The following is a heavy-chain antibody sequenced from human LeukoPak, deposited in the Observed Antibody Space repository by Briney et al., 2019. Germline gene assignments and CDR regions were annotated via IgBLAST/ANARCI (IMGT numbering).Heavy chain of an antibody. CDR1: GFTFSSYA. V-gene: IGHV3-23*01. CDR2: ISGSGGST. Sequence: PGGSLRLSCAASGFTFSSYAMSLVRQAPGKGLEWVSAISGSGGSTYYADSVKGRFTISRDNSKNTLYLQMNSLRAEDTAVYYCAKDHVGYSSGGYDYWGQGTLVTVSS. CDR3: AKDHVGYSSGGYDY. J-gene: IGHJ4*02. D-gene: IGHD6-19*01.